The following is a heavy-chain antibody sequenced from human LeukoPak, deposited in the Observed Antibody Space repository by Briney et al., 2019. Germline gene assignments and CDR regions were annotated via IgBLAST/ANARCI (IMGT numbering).Heavy chain of an antibody. CDR3: ARDWKGIFDY. J-gene: IGHJ4*02. CDR2: ISSSSSTI. CDR1: GFTFSSYS. V-gene: IGHV3-48*01. Sequence: GGSLRLSCAASGFTFSSYSMNWVRQAPGQGLEWVSYISSSSSTIYYADSVKGRFTISRDNAKNSLYLQMNSLRAEDTAVYYCARDWKGIFDYWGQGTLVTVSS. D-gene: IGHD6-13*01.